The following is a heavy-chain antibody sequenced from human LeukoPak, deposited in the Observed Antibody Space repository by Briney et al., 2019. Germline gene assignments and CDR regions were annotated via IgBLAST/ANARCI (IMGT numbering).Heavy chain of an antibody. CDR1: GFTFNSYA. Sequence: GRSLRLSCAASGFTFNSYAMHWVRQAPGKGLEWVAVISYGGSNKYYADSVKGRFTISRDNSKNTLYLQMNSLRAEDTAVYYCARDGGYENTYYFDYWGQGTLVTVSS. J-gene: IGHJ4*02. CDR2: ISYGGSNK. D-gene: IGHD5-12*01. V-gene: IGHV3-30*04. CDR3: ARDGGYENTYYFDY.